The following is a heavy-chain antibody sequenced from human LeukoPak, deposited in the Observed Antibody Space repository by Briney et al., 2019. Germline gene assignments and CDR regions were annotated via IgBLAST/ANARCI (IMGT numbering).Heavy chain of an antibody. CDR2: ISSSGSTI. Sequence: GGSLRLSCAASGFTFSSYEMNWVRQAPGKGLEWVSYISSSGSTIYYADSVKGRFTISRDNAKNSLYLQMNSLRAEDTAVYYCARGTMTTVTYYFDYWGQGTLVTVSS. CDR3: ARGTMTTVTYYFDY. D-gene: IGHD4-17*01. CDR1: GFTFSSYE. V-gene: IGHV3-48*03. J-gene: IGHJ4*02.